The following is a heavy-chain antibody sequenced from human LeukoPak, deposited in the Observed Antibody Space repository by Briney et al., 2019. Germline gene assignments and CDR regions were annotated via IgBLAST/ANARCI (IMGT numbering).Heavy chain of an antibody. Sequence: PSETLSLTCTVSGGSISSYYWSWIWQPPGKGLEWVGSIYYSGSTNYNPTLKSRVTISVDTSKNQFSLKLSSVTAADTAVYYCARHCSSSWYRRGAFDIWGQGTMVTVSS. CDR3: ARHCSSSWYRRGAFDI. V-gene: IGHV4-59*08. CDR2: IYYSGST. J-gene: IGHJ3*02. D-gene: IGHD6-13*01. CDR1: GGSISSYY.